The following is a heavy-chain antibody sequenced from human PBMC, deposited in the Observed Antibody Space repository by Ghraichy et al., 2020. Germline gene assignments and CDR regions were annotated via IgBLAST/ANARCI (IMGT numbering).Heavy chain of an antibody. D-gene: IGHD3-22*01. CDR1: GFTFSSYA. Sequence: GGSLRLSCAASGFTFSSYAMSWVRQAPGKGLEWVSAISGSGGSTYYADSVKGRFTISRDNSKNTLYLQMNSLRAEDTAVYYCAKDVGSSGYYYEDYWGQGTLVTVSS. CDR3: AKDVGSSGYYYEDY. J-gene: IGHJ4*02. V-gene: IGHV3-23*01. CDR2: ISGSGGST.